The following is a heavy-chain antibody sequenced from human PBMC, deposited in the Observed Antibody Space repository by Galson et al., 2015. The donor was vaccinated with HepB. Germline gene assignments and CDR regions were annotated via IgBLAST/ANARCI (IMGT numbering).Heavy chain of an antibody. CDR3: AKDKTLVASLYFFYGMDV. Sequence: SLRLSCAASGFTFNKYGMHWVRQVPGKGLDWVAVIWYDGSDKYYADSVKGRFTISRDNSKNTLYLQMNSLRAEDTAVYYCAKDKTLVASLYFFYGMDVWGQGTTVTVSS. J-gene: IGHJ6*02. CDR2: IWYDGSDK. D-gene: IGHD4/OR15-4a*01. V-gene: IGHV3-33*06. CDR1: GFTFNKYG.